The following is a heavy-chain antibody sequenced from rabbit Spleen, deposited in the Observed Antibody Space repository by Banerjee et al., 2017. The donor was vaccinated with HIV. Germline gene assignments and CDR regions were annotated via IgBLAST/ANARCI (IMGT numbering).Heavy chain of an antibody. CDR3: ARDLDGVIGWNFGW. CDR1: GFSFSSSYY. V-gene: IGHV1S45*01. D-gene: IGHD1-1*01. Sequence: QEQLVESGGGLVKPGASLTLTCTASGFSFSSSYYMCWVRQAPGKGLEWIACIYGDGSGITSYDASWAKGRFTISKTSSTTVTLQVTSLTAADTATYFCARDLDGVIGWNFGWWGPGTLVTVS. J-gene: IGHJ4*01. CDR2: IYGDGSGITS.